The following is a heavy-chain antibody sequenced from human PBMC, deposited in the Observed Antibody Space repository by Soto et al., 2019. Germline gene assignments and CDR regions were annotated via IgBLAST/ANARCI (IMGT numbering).Heavy chain of an antibody. Sequence: QVQLVQSGAEVKKPGSSVKVSCKDSGGTFSTYSMFWVRQAPGQGLEWMGRIIPMLGIRNYAQRFQDRVTITADKSTPTAHMELSSLRSEDTALYYCTIGSWSGEVFDIWGQGTMVTVSS. V-gene: IGHV1-69*02. CDR3: TIGSWSGEVFDI. CDR1: GGTFSTYS. D-gene: IGHD2-21*01. CDR2: IIPMLGIR. J-gene: IGHJ3*02.